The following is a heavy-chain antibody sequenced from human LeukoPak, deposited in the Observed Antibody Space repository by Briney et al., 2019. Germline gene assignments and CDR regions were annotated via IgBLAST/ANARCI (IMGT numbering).Heavy chain of an antibody. CDR1: GFTFSSYS. V-gene: IGHV3-21*01. CDR3: ARDLYPDNNAFDI. CDR2: ISSSSSYI. Sequence: NPGGSLRLSCAASGFTFSSYSMNWVRQAPGKGLEWVSSISSSSSYIYYADSVKGRFTISRDNAKNSLYLQMNSLRAEDTAVYYCARDLYPDNNAFDIWGQGTMVTVSS. D-gene: IGHD1-14*01. J-gene: IGHJ3*02.